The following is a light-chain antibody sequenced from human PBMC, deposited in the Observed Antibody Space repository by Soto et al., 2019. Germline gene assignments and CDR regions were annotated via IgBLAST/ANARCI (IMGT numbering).Light chain of an antibody. Sequence: DIQMTQSPSTLSASVGDRVTVTCRASQSIGGWLAWYQQKPGKAPKLLIYKASTLQSGVSSRFSGGGSGTEFTHTISSLQAEELVTYYCQQYSSSWTFGQGTKVEVK. CDR3: QQYSSSWT. CDR2: KAS. V-gene: IGKV1-5*03. CDR1: QSIGGW. J-gene: IGKJ1*01.